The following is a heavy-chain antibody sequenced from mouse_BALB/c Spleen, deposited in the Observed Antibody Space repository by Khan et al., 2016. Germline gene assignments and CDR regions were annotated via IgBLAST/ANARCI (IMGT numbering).Heavy chain of an antibody. CDR2: INPSTGYT. Sequence: QVRLQQSGAELAKPGASVKMSCKASGYTFTSYWMHWVKQRPGQGLEWIGYINPSTGYTEYNQKFKDKATLTADKSSSTAYMQLSSLTSEDSAVYYCARYYYAMDYWGQGTSVTVSS. CDR1: GYTFTSYW. V-gene: IGHV1-7*01. CDR3: ARYYYAMDY. J-gene: IGHJ4*01.